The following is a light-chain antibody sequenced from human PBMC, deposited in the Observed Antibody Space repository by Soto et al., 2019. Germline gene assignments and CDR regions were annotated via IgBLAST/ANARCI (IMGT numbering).Light chain of an antibody. V-gene: IGLV1-44*01. Sequence: QPVLTQPPSASGTPGQRGTIPCSGSSSNIGSNTVNWYQQLPGTAPKLLIYSNNQRPSGVPDRFSGSKSGTSASLAISGLQSEDEADYYCAAWDDSLNGQVFGGGTKVTVL. J-gene: IGLJ3*02. CDR1: SSNIGSNT. CDR3: AAWDDSLNGQV. CDR2: SNN.